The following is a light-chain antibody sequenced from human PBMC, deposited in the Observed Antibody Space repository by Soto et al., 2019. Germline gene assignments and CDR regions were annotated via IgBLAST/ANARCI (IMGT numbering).Light chain of an antibody. Sequence: EIVLTHSPGTLSLSPWEIATRSCRASQSVSSSYLAWYQQKPGQAPRLLIYGASSRATGIPDRFSGSGSGTDFTLTISRLEPEDFAVYYCQQYGSSPPVTFGQGTKVDIK. V-gene: IGKV3-20*01. CDR2: GAS. CDR1: QSVSSSY. J-gene: IGKJ1*01. CDR3: QQYGSSPPVT.